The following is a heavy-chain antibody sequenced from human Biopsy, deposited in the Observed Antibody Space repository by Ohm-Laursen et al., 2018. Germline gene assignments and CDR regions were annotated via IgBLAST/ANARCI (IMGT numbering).Heavy chain of an antibody. V-gene: IGHV1-8*01. CDR3: ARGYSRRVSIFEASIYWFDT. D-gene: IGHD6-6*01. Sequence: ASVKVSCKASGYSFSTYDVNWVRQARGQGLEWTGWMIPSSGKTGYAQRFQGRVTLTMNTSISTAYMELSGLRSEDTAVYFCARGYSRRVSIFEASIYWFDTWGQGTLVTVSS. J-gene: IGHJ5*02. CDR1: GYSFSTYD. CDR2: MIPSSGKT.